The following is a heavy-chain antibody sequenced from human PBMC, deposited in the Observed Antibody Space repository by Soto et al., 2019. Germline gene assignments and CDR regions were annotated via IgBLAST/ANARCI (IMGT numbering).Heavy chain of an antibody. CDR3: AREWVYSSRPNLSDF. Sequence: SVKVSCKASGGTFSSYAISWVRQAPGQGLEWMGGIIPIFGTANYAQKFQGRVTITADESTSTAYMELSSLRSEDTAVYYCAREWVYSSRPNLSDFRGPGILVTV. J-gene: IGHJ4*02. CDR1: GGTFSSYA. CDR2: IIPIFGTA. V-gene: IGHV1-69*13. D-gene: IGHD6-19*01.